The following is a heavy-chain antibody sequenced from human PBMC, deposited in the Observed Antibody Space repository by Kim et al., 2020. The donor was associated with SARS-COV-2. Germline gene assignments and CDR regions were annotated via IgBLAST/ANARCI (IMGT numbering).Heavy chain of an antibody. CDR2: ISYGGTS. CDR1: GDSISTDDYY. J-gene: IGHJ5*02. V-gene: IGHV4-31*03. Sequence: SETLSLTCTVSGDSISTDDYYWSWIRQLPGGGGLECVGHISYGGTSYFNPSRKSRLAISADTSKNQFFLRLTSVTAADTAVYYCARGRGVLNAIEWFDPWGQGTLVTVSS. D-gene: IGHD2-15*01. CDR3: ARGRGVLNAIEWFDP.